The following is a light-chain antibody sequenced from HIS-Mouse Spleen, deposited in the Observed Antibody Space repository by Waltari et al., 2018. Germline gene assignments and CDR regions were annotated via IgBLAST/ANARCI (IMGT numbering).Light chain of an antibody. Sequence: QSALTQPASVSGSPGQSITISCPGTRSAVGSYNLVSWYQQHPGKAPQLMIYEGSKRPSGVSNRFSGSKSGNTASLTISGLQAEDEADYYCCSYAGSSTFEVFGGGTKLTVL. V-gene: IGLV2-23*03. CDR2: EGS. J-gene: IGLJ2*01. CDR3: CSYAGSSTFEV. CDR1: RSAVGSYNL.